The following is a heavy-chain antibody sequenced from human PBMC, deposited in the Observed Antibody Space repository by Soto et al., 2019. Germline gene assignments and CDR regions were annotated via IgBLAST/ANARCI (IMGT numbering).Heavy chain of an antibody. Sequence: SETLSLTCAVSGCSISSGGYSWSWIRQPPGKGLEWIGYIYHSGCTYYNPSLKSRVTISVDTSKNQFSLKLSSVTAADTAVYYCARGGYLVRGVRKDYWGQGTLVTVSS. J-gene: IGHJ4*02. D-gene: IGHD3-10*01. CDR2: IYHSGCT. CDR1: GCSISSGGYS. CDR3: ARGGYLVRGVRKDY. V-gene: IGHV4-30-2*01.